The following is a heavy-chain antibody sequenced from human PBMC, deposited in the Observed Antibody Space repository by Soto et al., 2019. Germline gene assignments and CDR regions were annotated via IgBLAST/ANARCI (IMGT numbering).Heavy chain of an antibody. J-gene: IGHJ4*02. Sequence: QGQLVQSGAEVRKPGASVKVSCKASGYTFSSFGIDWVRQGPGQGLEWLGWVTGYNGNTKYAQKFQDRVEMTTDTSTNTAYLELRSLTSDDTAVYFCARAPPFDFWGQGTLVTVSP. CDR1: GYTFSSFG. CDR2: VTGYNGNT. CDR3: ARAPPFDF. V-gene: IGHV1-18*01.